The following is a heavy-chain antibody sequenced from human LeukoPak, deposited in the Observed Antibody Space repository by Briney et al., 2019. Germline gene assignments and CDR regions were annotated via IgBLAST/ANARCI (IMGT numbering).Heavy chain of an antibody. CDR1: GFTFSNNW. J-gene: IGHJ6*03. CDR3: ARNYYYFYLDV. V-gene: IGHV3-7*01. CDR2: IKQDGSET. Sequence: GGSLRLSCAASGFTFSNNWMSWVRQAPGKGLEGVANIKQDGSETYYADSVKGRFTISRDNAKNSLYLQMNSLRAEDTALYFCARNYYYFYLDVWGKGTTVTVSS.